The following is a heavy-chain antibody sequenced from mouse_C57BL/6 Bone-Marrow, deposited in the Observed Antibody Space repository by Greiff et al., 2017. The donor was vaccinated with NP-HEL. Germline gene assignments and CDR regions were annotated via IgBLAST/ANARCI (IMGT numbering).Heavy chain of an antibody. D-gene: IGHD2-12*01. CDR2: IYPGSGST. Sequence: QVQLQQPGAELVKPGASVKMSCKASGYTFTSYWITWVKQRPGQGLEWIGDIYPGSGSTNYNEKFKSKATLTVDTSSSTAYMQLSSLTSEDSAVYYCARERSRRRYAMDYWGQGTPVTVSS. V-gene: IGHV1-55*01. J-gene: IGHJ4*01. CDR3: ARERSRRRYAMDY. CDR1: GYTFTSYW.